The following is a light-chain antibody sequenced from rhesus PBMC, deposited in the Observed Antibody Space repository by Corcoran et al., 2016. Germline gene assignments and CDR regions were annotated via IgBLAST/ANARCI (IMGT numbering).Light chain of an antibody. V-gene: IGKV1-22*01. Sequence: DIQMTQSPSSLSASVGDTVTMTCRASQSVSNWLDWYQQTPGKAPKLLGYKTSKLKSGVPSRFSGSGSGTDFTLTINSLQPEDFATYYCLQYFTSPFIFGPGTRLDIK. CDR1: QSVSNW. CDR3: LQYFTSPFI. CDR2: KTS. J-gene: IGKJ3*01.